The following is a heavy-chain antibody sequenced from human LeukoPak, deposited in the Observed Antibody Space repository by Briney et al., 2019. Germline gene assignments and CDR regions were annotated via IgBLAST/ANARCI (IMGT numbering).Heavy chain of an antibody. CDR1: GGSLSSRSYY. CDR2: IYYGGST. CDR3: ARRYSNYVHAFDI. V-gene: IGHV4-39*01. J-gene: IGHJ3*02. Sequence: PSETLSLTCTVSGGSLSSRSYYWGWIRQPPGKGLEWIGNIYYGGSTYYNPSLKSRVTISVDTSKNQFSLKLSSVTAADTAVYYCARRYSNYVHAFDIWGQGTMVTVSS. D-gene: IGHD4-11*01.